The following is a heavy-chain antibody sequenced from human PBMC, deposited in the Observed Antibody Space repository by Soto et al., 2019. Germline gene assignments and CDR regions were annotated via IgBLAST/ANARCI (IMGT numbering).Heavy chain of an antibody. J-gene: IGHJ5*02. CDR1: GYTFTSYG. Sequence: QVQLVQSGAEVKKPGASVKVSCKASGYTFTSYGIIWVRQAPGQGLEWMGWISAYNGNTNYAQKLQGRGTMTTDTSTSTAYMELRSLRSDDTAVYYCARAKHYYGSGSYYIQRGWFDPWGQGTLVTVSS. CDR2: ISAYNGNT. CDR3: ARAKHYYGSGSYYIQRGWFDP. D-gene: IGHD3-10*01. V-gene: IGHV1-18*04.